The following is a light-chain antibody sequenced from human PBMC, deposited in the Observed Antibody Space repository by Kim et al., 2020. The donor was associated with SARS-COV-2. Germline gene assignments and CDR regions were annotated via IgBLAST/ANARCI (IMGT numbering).Light chain of an antibody. CDR1: LSVSSN. Sequence: ETVMTQSPATLSVSPGERVTLSCGASLSVSSNLAWYQQKPGQAPRLLIYSASTRASGVPVRFSGSGSGTEFTLTISSLQSEDFAVYYCQQYDNWPLTFGGGTKVDIK. CDR2: SAS. J-gene: IGKJ4*01. CDR3: QQYDNWPLT. V-gene: IGKV3-15*01.